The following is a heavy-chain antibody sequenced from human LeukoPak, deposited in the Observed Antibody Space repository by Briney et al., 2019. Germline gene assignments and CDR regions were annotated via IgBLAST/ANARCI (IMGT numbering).Heavy chain of an antibody. CDR1: GYTFTGYY. CDR3: ARAGGRSGYSYGC. J-gene: IGHJ4*02. CDR2: INPNSGGT. Sequence: ASVKVSCKASGYTFTGYYMHWVRQAPGQGLEWMGWINPNSGGTNYAQKFQGRVTMTRDTSISTAYMELSSLRSEDTAVYYCARAGGRSGYSYGCWGQGTLVTVSS. D-gene: IGHD5-18*01. V-gene: IGHV1-2*02.